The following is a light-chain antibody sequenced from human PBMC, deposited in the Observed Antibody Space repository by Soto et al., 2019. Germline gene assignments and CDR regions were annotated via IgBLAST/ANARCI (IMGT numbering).Light chain of an antibody. V-gene: IGLV2-14*03. Sequence: QSVLTQPASVSGSPGQSITISCTGTISDVGGYNFVSWYQQYPGKAPQLMICDVSNRPSGVSNRFSGSKSGNTASLTISGLQAEDEADYYCSSFTGSNYVFGTGTKLTVL. J-gene: IGLJ1*01. CDR1: ISDVGGYNF. CDR3: SSFTGSNYV. CDR2: DVS.